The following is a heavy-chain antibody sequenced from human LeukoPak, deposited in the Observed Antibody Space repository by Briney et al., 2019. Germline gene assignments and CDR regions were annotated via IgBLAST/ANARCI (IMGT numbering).Heavy chain of an antibody. CDR1: GGSISNYY. V-gene: IGHV4-59*01. CDR3: ARGMVGSD. Sequence: PSETLSLTCTVSGGSISNYYWSWIRQPPGKGLEWIGYIYSSGSTNYNPSPKSRVTMSVDTSKNQFSLKLSTVTAADTAVYYCARGMVGSDWGQGTLVTVSS. CDR2: IYSSGST. J-gene: IGHJ4*02. D-gene: IGHD2-8*01.